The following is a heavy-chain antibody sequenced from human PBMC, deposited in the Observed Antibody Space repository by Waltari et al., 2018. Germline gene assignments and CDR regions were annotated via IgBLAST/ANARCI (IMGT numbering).Heavy chain of an antibody. CDR1: GYTLTELS. CDR3: ATDIAAAGRFDY. CDR2: FDPEDGET. D-gene: IGHD6-13*01. J-gene: IGHJ4*02. V-gene: IGHV1-24*01. Sequence: QVQLVQSGAEVKKPGASVKVSCKVSGYTLTELSMHWGRQAPGKGLEWMGGFDPEDGETIYAQKFQGRVTMTEDTSTDTAYMELSSLRSEDSAVYYCATDIAAAGRFDYWGQGTLVTVSS.